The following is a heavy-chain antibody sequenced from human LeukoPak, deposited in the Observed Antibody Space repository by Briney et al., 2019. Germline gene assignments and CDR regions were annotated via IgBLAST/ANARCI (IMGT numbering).Heavy chain of an antibody. J-gene: IGHJ6*03. V-gene: IGHV3-23*01. CDR2: ISGSGGST. Sequence: GGSLRLSCSVSGLRFGSYVMTWVRQAPGKGLEWVSVISGSGGSTYYADSVKGRFTISRDNSKNTLYLQMNSLRAEDTAVYYCANYYGSGSFNYYYYYMDVWGKGTTVTVSS. CDR1: GLRFGSYV. CDR3: ANYYGSGSFNYYYYYMDV. D-gene: IGHD3-10*01.